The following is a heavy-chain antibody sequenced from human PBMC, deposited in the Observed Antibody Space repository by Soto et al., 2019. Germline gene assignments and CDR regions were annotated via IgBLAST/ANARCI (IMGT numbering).Heavy chain of an antibody. D-gene: IGHD2-15*01. CDR2: ISDDGSEN. J-gene: IGHJ3*02. CDR1: EFTFSKYG. CDR3: ARDDGRLKGHLDI. V-gene: IGHV3-30*03. Sequence: QVQLVESGGGVVQPGRSLRLSCAASEFTFSKYGMHWVRQAPGKGLEWLAVISDDGSENYYADSVKGRFTISRDNSKNTRYLQMSSLRPEETAVYYCARDDGRLKGHLDIWGQGTMVTVSS.